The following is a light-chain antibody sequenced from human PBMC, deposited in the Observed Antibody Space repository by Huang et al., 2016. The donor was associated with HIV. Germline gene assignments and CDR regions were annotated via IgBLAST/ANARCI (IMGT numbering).Light chain of an antibody. CDR1: QDIGTS. J-gene: IGKJ5*01. CDR3: QQLHASTLT. V-gene: IGKV1-13*02. Sequence: AVQLIQSPSSLSASVGDTVISSCRASQDIGTSLAWYQQRTGRAPKLLISAASTLQAGVPSRLSGDSAGTYFTLFITNLQPEDFATYYCQQLHASTLTFGQGTRLDMK. CDR2: AAS.